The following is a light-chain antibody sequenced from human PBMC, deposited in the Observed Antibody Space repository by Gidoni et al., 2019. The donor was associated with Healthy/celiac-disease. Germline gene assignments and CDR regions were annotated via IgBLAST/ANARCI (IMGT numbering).Light chain of an antibody. CDR1: QDISNY. CDR2: DAS. CDR3: QQYDNLPT. V-gene: IGKV1-33*01. J-gene: IGKJ1*01. Sequence: DIPLTQSPSSLSASVGDRVTITCQASQDISNYLNWYQQKPGKAPKLLIYDASNLETGGPSRCSGSGSGTDFTFTISSLQPEDIATYYCQQYDNLPTFGQGTKVEIK.